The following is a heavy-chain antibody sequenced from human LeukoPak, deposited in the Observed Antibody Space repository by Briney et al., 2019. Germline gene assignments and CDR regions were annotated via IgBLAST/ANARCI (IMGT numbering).Heavy chain of an antibody. V-gene: IGHV3-23*01. CDR2: MRVSGGNT. CDR3: AKDQSPMTMVANFDY. CDR1: GFTFSSYA. J-gene: IGHJ4*02. Sequence: SGGSLRLSCAASGFTFSSYAMSWVRQAPGKGLECVSAMRVSGGNTYYADSVKGRFTISRDNSKNTLYLQMNSLRAEDTAVYYCAKDQSPMTMVANFDYWGQGTLVTVSS. D-gene: IGHD4/OR15-4a*01.